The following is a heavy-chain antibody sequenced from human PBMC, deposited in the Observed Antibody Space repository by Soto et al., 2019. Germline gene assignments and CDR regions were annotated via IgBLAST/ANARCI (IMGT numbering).Heavy chain of an antibody. V-gene: IGHV1-69*01. Sequence: QVQLVQSGAEVRKPGSSVKVSCKASGGTFSRHAISWVRQAPGHGLEWMGGISPIFGTANHAQKLLGRVTIIADESTSTVYMELSSLRSEDTVMYYCARGWGYDSNDYYYAYWGQGTLVIVSS. D-gene: IGHD3-22*01. CDR2: ISPIFGTA. CDR1: GGTFSRHA. J-gene: IGHJ4*02. CDR3: ARGWGYDSNDYYYAY.